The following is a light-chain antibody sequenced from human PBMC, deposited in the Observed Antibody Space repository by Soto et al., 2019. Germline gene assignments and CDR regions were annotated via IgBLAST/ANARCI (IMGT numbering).Light chain of an antibody. V-gene: IGKV1-39*01. CDR1: QSISSW. CDR3: QQTYNTPYT. Sequence: DIQMTQSPSTLSASVGDRVTITCRASQSISSWLAWYQQKPGKAPKLLISAASTLQSGVPSGFSGSGSGTDFTLTISSLQPEDFATYYCQQTYNTPYTFGQGTRLEIK. J-gene: IGKJ5*01. CDR2: AAS.